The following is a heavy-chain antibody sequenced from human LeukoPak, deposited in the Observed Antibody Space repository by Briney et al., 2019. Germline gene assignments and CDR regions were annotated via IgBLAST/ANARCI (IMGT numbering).Heavy chain of an antibody. D-gene: IGHD3-3*01. Sequence: GGSLRLSCAASGFTFSNYGMSWVRQAPGKGLEWVSAISGSGGSTDYADSVKGRFTISRDNSQNTLSLQLNNLRIEDTALYYCAKTSLSDPSGHYYYMDVWGKGTTVTVSS. CDR2: ISGSGGST. CDR1: GFTFSNYG. J-gene: IGHJ6*03. CDR3: AKTSLSDPSGHYYYMDV. V-gene: IGHV3-23*01.